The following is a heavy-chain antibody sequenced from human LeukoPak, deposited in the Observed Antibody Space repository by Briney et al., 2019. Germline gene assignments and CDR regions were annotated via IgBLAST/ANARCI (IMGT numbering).Heavy chain of an antibody. Sequence: GGSLRLSCSASGFVFTIYTMYWVRQAPGKGPEYVSTISGSGNGFSIYYADSVKGRFTISRDDSKSILYLQMNGLRSDDTAVYYCVKDLGRIRGTPNSWGQGTLVTVSS. CDR1: GFVFTIYT. D-gene: IGHD2-15*01. CDR3: VKDLGRIRGTPNS. J-gene: IGHJ4*02. V-gene: IGHV3-64D*06. CDR2: ISGSGNGFSI.